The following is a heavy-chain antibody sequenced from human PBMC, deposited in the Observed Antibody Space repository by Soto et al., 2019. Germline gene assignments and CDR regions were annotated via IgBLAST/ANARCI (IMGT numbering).Heavy chain of an antibody. J-gene: IGHJ5*02. CDR2: IYYSGST. CDR3: AREPSIAARMSWFDP. Sequence: SETLSLTCTVSGGSISSYYWSWIRQPPGKGLEWIGYIYYSGSTNYNPSLKSRVTISVDTSKNQFSLKLSSVTAADTAVYYCAREPSIAARMSWFDPWREGTLVTVSS. V-gene: IGHV4-59*01. D-gene: IGHD6-6*01. CDR1: GGSISSYY.